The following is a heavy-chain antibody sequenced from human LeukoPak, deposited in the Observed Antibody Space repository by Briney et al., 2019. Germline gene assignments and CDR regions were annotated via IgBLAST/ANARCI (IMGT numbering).Heavy chain of an antibody. CDR1: GYTFTSYY. D-gene: IGHD3-9*01. CDR3: AKGGLRYFDWSLPNGGMDV. J-gene: IGHJ6*02. CDR2: INPSGGST. Sequence: ASVKVSCKASGYTFTSYYMHWVRQAPGQGLEWMGIINPSGGSTSYAQKFQGRFTISRDNSKNTLYLQMNSLRAEDTAVYYCAKGGLRYFDWSLPNGGMDVWGQGTTVTVSS. V-gene: IGHV1-46*01.